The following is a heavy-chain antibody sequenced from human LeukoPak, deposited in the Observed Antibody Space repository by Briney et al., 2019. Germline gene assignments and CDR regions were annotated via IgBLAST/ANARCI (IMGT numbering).Heavy chain of an antibody. Sequence: SKTLSLTCTVSGGSISSYYWSWIRQPPGKGLEWIGYIYYSGSTNYNPSLKSRVTISVDTSKNQFSPKLSSVTAADTAVYYCARHGGSGSYYYGDWFDPWGQGTLVTVSS. V-gene: IGHV4-59*08. CDR3: ARHGGSGSYYYGDWFDP. CDR2: IYYSGST. J-gene: IGHJ5*02. D-gene: IGHD3-10*01. CDR1: GGSISSYY.